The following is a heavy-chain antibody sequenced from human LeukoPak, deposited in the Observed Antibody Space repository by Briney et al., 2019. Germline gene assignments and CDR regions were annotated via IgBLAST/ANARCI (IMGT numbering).Heavy chain of an antibody. CDR2: IYGGDSET. D-gene: IGHD6-19*01. V-gene: IGHV5-51*01. Sequence: GASLKTSCKGSGYRYSDYWIGWVRQMPGKGLEWMGIIYGGDSETRYSPSLQGQVTISADKSINTAYLQWSSLKASDTAMYYCARTTTYSSGWYGAYWGQGTLVTVSS. J-gene: IGHJ4*02. CDR1: GYRYSDYW. CDR3: ARTTTYSSGWYGAY.